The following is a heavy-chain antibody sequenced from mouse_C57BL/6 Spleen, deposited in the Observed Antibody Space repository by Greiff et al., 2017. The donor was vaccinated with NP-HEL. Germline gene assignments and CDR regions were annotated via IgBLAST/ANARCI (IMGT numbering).Heavy chain of an antibody. V-gene: IGHV1-69*01. CDR1: GYTFTSYW. Sequence: VQLQQPGAELVMPGASVKLSCKASGYTFTSYWMHWVKQRPGQGLEWIGEIDPSDSYTNYNQKFKGKSTLTVDKSSSTAYMQLSSLTSEDSAVYYCARGTMVTPFDYWGQGTTLTVSS. CDR2: IDPSDSYT. D-gene: IGHD2-2*01. CDR3: ARGTMVTPFDY. J-gene: IGHJ2*01.